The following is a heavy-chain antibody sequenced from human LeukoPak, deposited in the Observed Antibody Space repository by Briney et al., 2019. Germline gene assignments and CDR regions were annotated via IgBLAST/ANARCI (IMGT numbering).Heavy chain of an antibody. V-gene: IGHV3-21*01. D-gene: IGHD2-15*01. CDR3: ASIYCSGGSCYSRGDY. CDR1: GFTFSSYS. CDR2: ISSSSSYI. Sequence: GGSLRLSCAASGFTFSSYSTNWVRQAPGKGLEWVSSISSSSSYIYYADSVKGRFTISRDNAKNSLYLQMNSLRAEDTAVYYCASIYCSGGSCYSRGDYWGQGTLVTVSS. J-gene: IGHJ4*02.